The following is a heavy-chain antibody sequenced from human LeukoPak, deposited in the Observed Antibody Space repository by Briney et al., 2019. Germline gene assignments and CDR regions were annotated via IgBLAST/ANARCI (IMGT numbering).Heavy chain of an antibody. CDR3: ARVAGSSGWYYFDY. CDR1: GGSIISYY. J-gene: IGHJ4*02. V-gene: IGHV4-59*01. Sequence: PSETLSLTCTVSGGSIISYYWSWIRQPPGKGLEWFGYIYYSGSTNYNPSLKSRVTISVDTSKNQFSLKLSSVTAADTAVYYCARVAGSSGWYYFDYWGQGTLVTVSS. D-gene: IGHD6-19*01. CDR2: IYYSGST.